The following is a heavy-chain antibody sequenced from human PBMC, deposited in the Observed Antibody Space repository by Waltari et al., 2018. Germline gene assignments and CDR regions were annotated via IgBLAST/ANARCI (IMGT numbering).Heavy chain of an antibody. CDR1: GFTLSHYN. CDR3: ARDPTTYTSGSYYYYFDY. CDR2: ISSSSLYK. Sequence: EVQLVESGGGRVKPGGSLSLSCAASGFTLSHYNLSWVRQTPGKGLAWVSSISSSSLYKNSADSVKGRFTISRDNAKNSLYLQMNSLRAEDTAVYYCARDPTTYTSGSYYYYFDYWGQGTLVTVSS. V-gene: IGHV3-21*01. J-gene: IGHJ4*02. D-gene: IGHD3-10*01.